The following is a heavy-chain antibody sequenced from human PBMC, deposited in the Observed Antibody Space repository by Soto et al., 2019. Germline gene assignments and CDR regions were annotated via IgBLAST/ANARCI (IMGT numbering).Heavy chain of an antibody. D-gene: IGHD3-22*01. J-gene: IGHJ3*02. CDR3: ARVRDSSGYYQRMIDAFDI. CDR1: GGSISSGGYS. CDR2: IYHSGST. V-gene: IGHV4-30-2*01. Sequence: QLQLQESGSGLVKPSQTLSLTCAVSGGSISSGGYSWSWIRQPPGKGLEWIGYIYHSGSTYYNPSLKSRVTISVDRSKNQFSLKLSSVTAADTAVYYCARVRDSSGYYQRMIDAFDIWGQGTMVTVSS.